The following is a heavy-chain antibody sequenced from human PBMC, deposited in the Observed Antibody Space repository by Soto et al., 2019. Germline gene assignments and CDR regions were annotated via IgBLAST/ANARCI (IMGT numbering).Heavy chain of an antibody. V-gene: IGHV3-30*18. CDR2: LSYDGHNE. CDR3: AKDRGFGEYLFDS. Sequence: QVQLVESGGAVVQPGTSLRLSCAASGVAFSTYGVHWVRQAPGKGLEWVAILSYDGHNEYYTDSVKGRFTISRDTSRNTLYLQMDRLRADDTAMYYCAKDRGFGEYLFDSWGQGTLVTVFS. CDR1: GVAFSTYG. D-gene: IGHD3-10*01. J-gene: IGHJ4*02.